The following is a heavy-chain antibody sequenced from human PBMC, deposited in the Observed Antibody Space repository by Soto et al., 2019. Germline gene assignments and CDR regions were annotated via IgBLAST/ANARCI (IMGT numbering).Heavy chain of an antibody. V-gene: IGHV4-38-2*02. J-gene: IGHJ4*02. D-gene: IGHD1-7*01. CDR3: ARDASQLELIGYYFDY. Sequence: SETLSLTCAVSGYSISSGYYWGWIRQPPGKGLEWIGSIYHSGSTYYNPYLKSRVTISVDTSKNQFSLKLSSVTAADTAVYYCARDASQLELIGYYFDYWGQGTLVTVSS. CDR1: GYSISSGYY. CDR2: IYHSGST.